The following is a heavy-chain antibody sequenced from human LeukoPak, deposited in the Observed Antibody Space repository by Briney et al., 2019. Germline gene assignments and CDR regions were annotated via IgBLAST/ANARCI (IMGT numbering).Heavy chain of an antibody. CDR2: ISGSGGST. V-gene: IGHV3-23*01. CDR3: AKDYSGCKRTMFGVVDY. CDR1: GFTFSSYA. J-gene: IGHJ4*02. Sequence: GGSLRLSCAASGFTFSSYAMSWVRQAPGKGLEWVSAISGSGGSTYYADSVKGRFTISRDNSKNTLYLQMNSLRAEDTAVYYCAKDYSGCKRTMFGVVDYWGKGTLVTVSS. D-gene: IGHD3-3*02.